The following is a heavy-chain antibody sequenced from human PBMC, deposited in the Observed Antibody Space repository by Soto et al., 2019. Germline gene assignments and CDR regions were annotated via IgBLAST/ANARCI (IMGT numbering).Heavy chain of an antibody. CDR3: ARVSPPTSRGWYFFDY. CDR1: GYTFTSYY. D-gene: IGHD6-19*01. CDR2: INPSGGST. Sequence: ASVKVSCKASGYTFTSYYMHWVRQAPGQGLEWMGIINPSGGSTSYAQKFQGRVTMTRDTSTSTVYMELSSLRSEDTAVYYCARVSPPTSRGWYFFDYWGQGTLVTVSS. V-gene: IGHV1-46*01. J-gene: IGHJ4*02.